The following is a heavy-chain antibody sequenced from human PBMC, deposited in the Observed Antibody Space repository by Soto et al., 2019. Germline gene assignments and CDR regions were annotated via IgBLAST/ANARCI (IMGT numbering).Heavy chain of an antibody. CDR1: GYAFTTYG. CDR3: ARGRYGDY. CDR2: ISAHNGNT. Sequence: QVHLVQSGAEVKKPGASVKVSCKGSGYAFTTYGITWVRQAPGQGLEWMGWISAHNGNTNYAQKLQGRVTVTRDTATSTAYMELRSLRSDDTAVYYCARGRYGDYWGQGALVTVSS. D-gene: IGHD1-1*01. J-gene: IGHJ4*02. V-gene: IGHV1-18*01.